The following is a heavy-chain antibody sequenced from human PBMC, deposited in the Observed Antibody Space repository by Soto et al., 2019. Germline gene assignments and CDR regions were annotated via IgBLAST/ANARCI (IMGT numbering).Heavy chain of an antibody. J-gene: IGHJ4*02. Sequence: GGSLRLSCAASGFTFSSYAMSWVRQAPGKGLEWVSAISGSGGSTYYADSVKGRFTISRDNSKNTLYPQMNSLRAEDTAVYYCAKDPFGWIYYFDYWGQGTLVTAPQ. CDR3: AKDPFGWIYYFDY. CDR2: ISGSGGST. V-gene: IGHV3-23*01. D-gene: IGHD2-2*03. CDR1: GFTFSSYA.